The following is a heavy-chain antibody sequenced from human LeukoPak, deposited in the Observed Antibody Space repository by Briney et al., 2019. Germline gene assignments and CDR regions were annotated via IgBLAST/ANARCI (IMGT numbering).Heavy chain of an antibody. CDR3: AIMHGYYDGSGYWVQ. CDR1: GFTFTNYA. V-gene: IGHV3-23*01. CDR2: ISPSADRT. J-gene: IGHJ4*02. D-gene: IGHD3-22*01. Sequence: GGSLRLSCAASGFTFTNYAITWVRRAPGKGLEWVSFISPSADRTSNADSVEGRFTISRDNPRNTLYLQMNSLRDEDTAVYYCAIMHGYYDGSGYWVQWGQGTLVTVSS.